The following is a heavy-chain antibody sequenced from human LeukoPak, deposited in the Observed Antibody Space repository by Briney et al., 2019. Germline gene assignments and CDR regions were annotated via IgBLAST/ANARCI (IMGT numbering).Heavy chain of an antibody. Sequence: PGGSLRLSCAASGFTFSSYAMSWVRQAPGKGLEWVSVISGSGGSTYYADSVKGRFTISRDNFKNTLYLQMNSLRAEDTAVYYCAKGRDSGYEALDYWGQGTLVTVSS. J-gene: IGHJ4*02. CDR2: ISGSGGST. D-gene: IGHD5-12*01. CDR3: AKGRDSGYEALDY. CDR1: GFTFSSYA. V-gene: IGHV3-23*01.